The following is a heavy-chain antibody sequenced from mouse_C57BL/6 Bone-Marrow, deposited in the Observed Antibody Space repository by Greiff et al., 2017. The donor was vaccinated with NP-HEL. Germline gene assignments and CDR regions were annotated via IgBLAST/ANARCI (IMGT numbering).Heavy chain of an antibody. J-gene: IGHJ4*01. CDR3: ARHGGYDGYDYYAMDY. V-gene: IGHV2-6-1*01. CDR2: IWSDGST. Sequence: VQLVESGPGLVAPSQSLSITCTVSGFSLTSYGVHWVRQPPGKGLEWLVVIWSDGSTTYNSALKSRLSISKDNSKSQVFLKMNSLQTDDTAMYYCARHGGYDGYDYYAMDYWGQGTSVTVSS. CDR1: GFSLTSYG. D-gene: IGHD2-3*01.